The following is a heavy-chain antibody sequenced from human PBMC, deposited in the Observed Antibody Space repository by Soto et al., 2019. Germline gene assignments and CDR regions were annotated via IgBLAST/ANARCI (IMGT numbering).Heavy chain of an antibody. D-gene: IGHD6-6*01. V-gene: IGHV3-21*02. J-gene: IGHJ6*02. CDR2: ISSGGQYI. CDR1: GFTFSTYS. Sequence: VLLVESGGGLVKPGGSLGLSCAASGFTFSTYSMSWVRQAPGKGLEWVSSISSGGQYIYYADSLKGRFTISRDNAKNSLYLQMNSLRAEDTAVYSCARSEGLGSSSGMLYFAMDVWGHWNTVTVSS. CDR3: ARSEGLGSSSGMLYFAMDV.